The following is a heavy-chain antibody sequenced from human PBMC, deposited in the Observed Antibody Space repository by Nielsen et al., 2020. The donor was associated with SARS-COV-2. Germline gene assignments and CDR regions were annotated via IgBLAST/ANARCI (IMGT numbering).Heavy chain of an antibody. Sequence: GSLRLSCTVSGGSVSSGGYYWSWIRQRPGKGLEWIGYIYYTGSTTYNPSLKSRVTMSVDTPKNQFSLNLSSVTAADTAVYYCARVKGWGNWFDPWGQGTLVTVSS. CDR3: ARVKGWGNWFDP. D-gene: IGHD7-27*01. CDR2: IYYTGST. J-gene: IGHJ5*02. CDR1: GGSVSSGGYY. V-gene: IGHV4-61*08.